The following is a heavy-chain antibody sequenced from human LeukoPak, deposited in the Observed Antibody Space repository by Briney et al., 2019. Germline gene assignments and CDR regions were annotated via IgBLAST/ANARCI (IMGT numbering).Heavy chain of an antibody. D-gene: IGHD6-13*01. J-gene: IGHJ4*02. CDR3: ARGGIAAAGSYFDY. CDR2: IIPILGIA. Sequence: SVKVSCKASGGTFSSYAVSWVRQAPGQGLEWMGRIIPILGIANYAQKFQGRVTITADKSTSTAYMELSSLRSEDTAVYYCARGGIAAAGSYFDYWGQGTLVTVSS. V-gene: IGHV1-69*04. CDR1: GGTFSSYA.